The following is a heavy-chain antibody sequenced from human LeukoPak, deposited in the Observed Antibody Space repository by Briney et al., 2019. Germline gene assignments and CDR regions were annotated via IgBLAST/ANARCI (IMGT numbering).Heavy chain of an antibody. CDR3: ARDQSSGWPYYYGMDV. Sequence: GGSLRLSCAASGFTFSSYWMSWVRQAPGKGLEWVANIKQDGSEKYYVDSVKGRFTISRDNAKNSLYLQMNSLRAEDTAVYYCARDQSSGWPYYYGMDVWGQGTTVTVSS. D-gene: IGHD6-19*01. J-gene: IGHJ6*02. V-gene: IGHV3-7*01. CDR1: GFTFSSYW. CDR2: IKQDGSEK.